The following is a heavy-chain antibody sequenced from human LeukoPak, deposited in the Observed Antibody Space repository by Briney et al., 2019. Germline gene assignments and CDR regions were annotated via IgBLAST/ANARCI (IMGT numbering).Heavy chain of an antibody. CDR3: ARVTLYGESALDY. V-gene: IGHV3-11*06. J-gene: IGHJ4*02. D-gene: IGHD4-17*01. CDR2: ISGSSSYT. CDR1: GFTFSDYY. Sequence: GGSLRLSCAASGFTFSDYYMSWIRQAPGKGLEWASYISGSSSYTIYADSVKGRFTISRDNAKNSLYLQMNSLRAEDTAVYYCARVTLYGESALDYWGQGTLVTVSS.